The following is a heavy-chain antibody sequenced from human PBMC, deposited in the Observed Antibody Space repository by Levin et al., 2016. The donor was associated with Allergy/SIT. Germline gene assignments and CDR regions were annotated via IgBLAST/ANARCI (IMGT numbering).Heavy chain of an antibody. CDR3: ARRSVGYYFDY. CDR1: GGSISGYY. D-gene: IGHD2-15*01. J-gene: IGHJ4*02. Sequence: SETLSLTCTVSGGSISGYYWSWIRQSPGKGLEWIGYIYYSGSTDYNPSLKSRVAISLDTSKSQFSLELTSVTAADTAVYFCARRSVGYYFDYWGQGAQVTVSS. V-gene: IGHV4-59*01. CDR2: IYYSGST.